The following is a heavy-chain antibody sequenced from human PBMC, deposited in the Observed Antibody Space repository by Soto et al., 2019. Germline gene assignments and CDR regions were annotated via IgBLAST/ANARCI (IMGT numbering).Heavy chain of an antibody. CDR3: ETEPGIADRTNWSDT. CDR2: ISGSGGST. J-gene: IGHJ5*02. Sequence: PDGSLRLSCAASGFTFSIYAMSLVRQAPGKGLEWVSAISGSGGSTYYADSVKGRCTISRDNSKNTLYLQMNSLRAEDTAVYYCETEPGIADRTNWSDTLGPATLVTISS. V-gene: IGHV3-23*01. CDR1: GFTFSIYA. D-gene: IGHD6-6*01.